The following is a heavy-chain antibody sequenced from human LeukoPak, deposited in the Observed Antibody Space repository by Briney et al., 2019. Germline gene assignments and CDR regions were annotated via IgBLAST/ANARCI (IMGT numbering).Heavy chain of an antibody. Sequence: ASVKVSCKVSGYTFTDSYMHWVQQAPGKGLEWMGLVDPEDGETIYAEKFQGRVTITADTSTDTAYMELSSLRSEDNAVYYCATESHSLWELLGYWGQGTLVTVPS. D-gene: IGHD1-26*01. V-gene: IGHV1-69-2*01. CDR3: ATESHSLWELLGY. CDR1: GYTFTDSY. J-gene: IGHJ4*02. CDR2: VDPEDGET.